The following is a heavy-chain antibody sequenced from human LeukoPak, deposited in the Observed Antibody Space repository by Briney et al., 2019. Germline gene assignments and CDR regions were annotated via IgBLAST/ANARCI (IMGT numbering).Heavy chain of an antibody. J-gene: IGHJ6*03. Sequence: GESLKISCKASGYSFTTHWIGWVRQMPGKGLEWMGIIYPGDSDTRYSPSVQGQVTISADKSISTAYLQWSSLKASDTAMYYCARAEFVYYYMDVWGKGTTVTISS. CDR3: ARAEFVYYYMDV. V-gene: IGHV5-51*01. D-gene: IGHD3-10*01. CDR2: IYPGDSDT. CDR1: GYSFTTHW.